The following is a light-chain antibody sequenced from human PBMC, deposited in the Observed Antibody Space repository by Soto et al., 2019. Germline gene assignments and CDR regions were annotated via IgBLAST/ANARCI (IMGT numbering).Light chain of an antibody. CDR3: QKYNSAPQT. V-gene: IGKV1-27*01. J-gene: IGKJ3*01. CDR2: AAS. Sequence: DIQMTQSPSSLSASVGDRVTITCRASQGISNYLAWYQQKPGKVPKLLMYAASTLQSGVPSRFSGSGSGTEFPLIISSLQPEDVATYYCQKYNSAPQTFGPGTKVDIK. CDR1: QGISNY.